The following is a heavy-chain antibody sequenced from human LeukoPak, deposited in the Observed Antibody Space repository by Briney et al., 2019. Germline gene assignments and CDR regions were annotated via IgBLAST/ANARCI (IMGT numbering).Heavy chain of an antibody. CDR1: GGSFSGYY. Sequence: NPSETLSLTCAVYGGSFSGYYWSWIRQPPGKGLEWIGEINHSGITNYNPSLNTRLTISVDTPKNPFSLKLSSVTAADTAVYYWARGRGPYYYGSGSYVAYFDYWGQGTLVTVSS. CDR2: INHSGIT. J-gene: IGHJ4*02. V-gene: IGHV4-34*01. D-gene: IGHD3-10*01. CDR3: ARGRGPYYYGSGSYVAYFDY.